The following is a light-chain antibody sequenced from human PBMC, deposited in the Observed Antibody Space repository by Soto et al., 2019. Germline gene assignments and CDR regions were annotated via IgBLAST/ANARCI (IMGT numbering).Light chain of an antibody. CDR2: RNN. CDR3: TVWDDSLRGRL. V-gene: IGLV1-47*01. Sequence: QLVLTQPPSASGTPGQRVTISCSGTSSSIESNYVYWYQQLPGTAPRLLIYRNNQRPSGVPYRFSGSKSGTSASLAISALRSEDEADYYCTVWDDSLRGRLFGGGTQLTVL. J-gene: IGLJ2*01. CDR1: SSSIESNY.